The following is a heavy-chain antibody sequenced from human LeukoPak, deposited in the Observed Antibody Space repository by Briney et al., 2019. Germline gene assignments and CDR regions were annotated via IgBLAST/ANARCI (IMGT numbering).Heavy chain of an antibody. CDR1: GFTFSSYS. CDR2: ISGSGGST. D-gene: IGHD2-2*01. V-gene: IGHV3-23*01. Sequence: GGSLRLSCAASGFTFSSYSMNWVRQAPGKGLEWVSAISGSGGSTYYADSVKGRFTISRDNPKNTLYLQMNSLRAEDTAVYYCAKEAGFGIVVVPAAYTDWGQGTLVTVSS. J-gene: IGHJ4*02. CDR3: AKEAGFGIVVVPAAYTD.